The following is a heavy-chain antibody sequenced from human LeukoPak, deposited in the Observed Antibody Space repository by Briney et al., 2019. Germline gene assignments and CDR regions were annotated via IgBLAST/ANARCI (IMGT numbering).Heavy chain of an antibody. CDR3: AGVKYARITMVRGVINWFDP. CDR1: GGSFSGYY. J-gene: IGHJ5*02. D-gene: IGHD3-10*01. V-gene: IGHV4-34*01. Sequence: SETLSLTCAVYGGSFSGYYWSWIRQPPGKGLEWIGEINHSGSTNYNPSLKSRVTISVDTSKNQFSLKLSSVTAADTAVYYCAGVKYARITMVRGVINWFDPWGQGTLVTVSS. CDR2: INHSGST.